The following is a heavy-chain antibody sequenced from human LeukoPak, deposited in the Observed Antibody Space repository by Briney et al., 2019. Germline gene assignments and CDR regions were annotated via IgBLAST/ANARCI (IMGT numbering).Heavy chain of an antibody. CDR1: GYTFTGYY. Sequence: ASVKVSCEASGYTFTGYYMHWVRQAPGQGLEWMGWINPNSGGTNYAQKFQGRVTMTRDTSISTAYMELSRLRSDDTAVYYCARAGGLGYCSGGSCPGYYYYYMDVWGKGTTVTVSS. CDR3: ARAGGLGYCSGGSCPGYYYYYMDV. J-gene: IGHJ6*03. D-gene: IGHD2-15*01. V-gene: IGHV1-2*02. CDR2: INPNSGGT.